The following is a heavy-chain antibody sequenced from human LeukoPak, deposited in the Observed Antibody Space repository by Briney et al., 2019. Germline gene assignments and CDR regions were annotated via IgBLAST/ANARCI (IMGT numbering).Heavy chain of an antibody. V-gene: IGHV4-34*01. J-gene: IGHJ4*02. Sequence: SETLSLTCAVYGGSFSGYYWSWIRQPPGKGLEWIGEINHSGSTYYNPSLKSRVTISVDRSKNQFSLKLSSVTAADTAVYYCARYNYDSYYFDYWGQGTLVTVSS. D-gene: IGHD5-18*01. CDR2: INHSGST. CDR1: GGSFSGYY. CDR3: ARYNYDSYYFDY.